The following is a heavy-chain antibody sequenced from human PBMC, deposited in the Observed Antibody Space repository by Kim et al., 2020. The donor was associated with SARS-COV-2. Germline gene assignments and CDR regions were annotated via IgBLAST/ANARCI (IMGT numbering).Heavy chain of an antibody. D-gene: IGHD3-10*01. V-gene: IGHV4-59*01. CDR3: ARYGSVTDPRFDY. J-gene: IGHJ4*02. Sequence: YNPSLKSRVTISVDTSKNQLSLNLTSVTAADTALYYCARYGSVTDPRFDYWGQGTLVTVSS.